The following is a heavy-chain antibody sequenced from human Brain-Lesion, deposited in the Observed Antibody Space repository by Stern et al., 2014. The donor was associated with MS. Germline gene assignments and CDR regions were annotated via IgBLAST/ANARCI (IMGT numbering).Heavy chain of an antibody. CDR2: ISSNQNYI. CDR1: GFTFSDSS. CDR3: ATVSPYTSSWYPFFDN. V-gene: IGHV3-21*01. D-gene: IGHD6-13*01. Sequence: VQLVESGGGLVKHGGSLRLSCAASGFTFSDSSMFWVRQAPGKGLEWVSCISSNQNYINYADSVKGRFTISRENARNSLYLQMNSRRVEDTAVYYCATVSPYTSSWYPFFDNWGQGTRVTVSS. J-gene: IGHJ4*02.